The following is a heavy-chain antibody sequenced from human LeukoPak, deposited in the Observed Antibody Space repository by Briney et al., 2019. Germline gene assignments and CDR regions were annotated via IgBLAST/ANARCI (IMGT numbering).Heavy chain of an antibody. CDR3: ARVGKISSRNYYYYYGMDV. J-gene: IGHJ6*04. V-gene: IGHV1-69*13. CDR2: IIPIFGTA. D-gene: IGHD2/OR15-2a*01. Sequence: GASVKVSCKASGGTFSSYAISWVRQAPGQGLEWMGGIIPIFGTANYAQKFQGRVTITADESTSTAYMELSSLRSEDTAVCYCARVGKISSRNYYYYYGMDVWGKGTTVTVSS. CDR1: GGTFSSYA.